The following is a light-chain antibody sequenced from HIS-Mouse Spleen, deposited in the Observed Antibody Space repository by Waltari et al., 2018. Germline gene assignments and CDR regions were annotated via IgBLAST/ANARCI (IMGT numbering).Light chain of an antibody. CDR3: QVWDSSSDHPV. CDR1: NLGSNS. J-gene: IGLJ3*02. Sequence: SYVLTQPPSVSVAPGQTARITCGGNNLGSNSLHWYQQKPGQAPGLVVYDDSDRPSGIPERFSGSNSGNTATLTISRVEAGDEADYYCQVWDSSSDHPVFGGGTKLTVL. V-gene: IGLV3-21*02. CDR2: DDS.